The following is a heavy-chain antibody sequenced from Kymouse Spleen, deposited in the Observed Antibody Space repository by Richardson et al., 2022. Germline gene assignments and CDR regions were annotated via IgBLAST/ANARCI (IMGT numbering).Heavy chain of an antibody. J-gene: IGHJ6*02. CDR1: GGSVSSGSYY. CDR3: ARDRLELRYYYYGMDV. D-gene: IGHD1-7*01. CDR2: IYYSGST. Sequence: QVQLQESGPGLVKPSETLSLTCTVSGGSVSSGSYYWSWIRQPPGKGLEWIGYIYYSGSTNYNPSLKSRVTISVDTSKNQFSLKLSSVTAADTAVYYCARDRLELRYYYYGMDVWGQGTTVTVSS. V-gene: IGHV4-61*01.